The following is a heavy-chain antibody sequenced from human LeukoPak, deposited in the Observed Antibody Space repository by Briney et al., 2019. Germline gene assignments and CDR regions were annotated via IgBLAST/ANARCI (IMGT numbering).Heavy chain of an antibody. CDR2: ISAYNGNT. V-gene: IGHV1-18*01. CDR1: GYTFTSYG. D-gene: IGHD1-26*01. Sequence: GASVTVSYTASGYTFTSYGISWVRQAPGQGLEWMGWISAYNGNTNYAQKLQGRVTMTTDTSTSTAYMELRSLRSDDTAVYYCARATNFYYYYGMDVWGQGTTVTVSS. J-gene: IGHJ6*02. CDR3: ARATNFYYYYGMDV.